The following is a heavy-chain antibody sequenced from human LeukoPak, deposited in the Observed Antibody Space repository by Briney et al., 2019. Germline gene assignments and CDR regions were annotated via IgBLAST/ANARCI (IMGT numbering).Heavy chain of an antibody. CDR3: ARGYDFWSGSSYGMDV. CDR1: GGSISSYY. J-gene: IGHJ6*02. D-gene: IGHD3-3*01. Sequence: SETLSLTCTVSGGSISSYYWSWIRQHPGKGLEWIGYIYYSGSTYYNPSLKTRVTISVDTSKNQFSLKLSSVTVADTAVYYCARGYDFWSGSSYGMDVWGQGTTVTVSS. V-gene: IGHV4-59*06. CDR2: IYYSGST.